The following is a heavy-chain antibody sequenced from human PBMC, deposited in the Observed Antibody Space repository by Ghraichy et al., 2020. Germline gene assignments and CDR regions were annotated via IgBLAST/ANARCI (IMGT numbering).Heavy chain of an antibody. CDR2: IYYSGST. CDR3: ARDVEYVWGSYRRSMDV. V-gene: IGHV4-59*01. CDR1: GGSISSYY. Sequence: SQTLSLTCTVSGGSISSYYWSWIRQPPGKGLEWIGYIYYSGSTNYNPSLKSRVTISVDTSKNQFSLKLSSVTAADTAVYYCARDVEYVWGSYRRSMDVWGQGTTVTVSS. J-gene: IGHJ6*02. D-gene: IGHD3-16*02.